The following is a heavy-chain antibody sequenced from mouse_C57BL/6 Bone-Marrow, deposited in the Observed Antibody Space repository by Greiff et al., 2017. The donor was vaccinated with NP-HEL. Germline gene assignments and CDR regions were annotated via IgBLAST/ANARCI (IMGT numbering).Heavy chain of an antibody. Sequence: QVTLNESGPGILQPSQTLSLTCSFSGFSLSTFGMGVGWIRQPSGKGLEWLAHIWWDDDKYYNPALKSRLTISKDTSKNQLCRKSAKEDTAETATYYSAQVYGSSAMDYWGQGTSVTVTS. CDR1: GFSLSTFGMG. D-gene: IGHD1-1*01. CDR2: IWWDDDK. J-gene: IGHJ4*01. CDR3: AQVYGSSAMDY. V-gene: IGHV8-8*01.